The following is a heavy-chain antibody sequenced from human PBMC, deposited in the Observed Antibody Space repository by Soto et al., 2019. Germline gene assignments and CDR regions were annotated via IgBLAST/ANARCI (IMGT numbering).Heavy chain of an antibody. D-gene: IGHD1-26*01. CDR1: GFTVSSNY. V-gene: IGHV3-66*01. CDR3: ARDPGRSYGPD. CDR2: IYSGGST. Sequence: GGSLRLSCAASGFTVSSNYMSWVRQAPGKGLEWVSVIYSGGSTYYADSVKGRFTISRDNSKNTLYLQMNSLRAEDTAVYYCARDPGRSYGPDWGQGTLVTVSS. J-gene: IGHJ4*02.